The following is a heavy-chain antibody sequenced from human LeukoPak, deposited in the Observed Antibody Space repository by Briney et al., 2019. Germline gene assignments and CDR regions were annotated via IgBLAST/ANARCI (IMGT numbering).Heavy chain of an antibody. V-gene: IGHV4-59*01. D-gene: IGHD6-13*01. Sequence: SETLSLTCTVSGDSITTYYWSWIRQPPGKGLEWIGYINYMGSTNYNPSLKNRVSISADISKTQFTLRLRSVTAADTAVYFCAKGVTAAASSWGQGTLATVSS. CDR3: AKGVTAAASS. CDR2: INYMGST. J-gene: IGHJ5*02. CDR1: GDSITTYY.